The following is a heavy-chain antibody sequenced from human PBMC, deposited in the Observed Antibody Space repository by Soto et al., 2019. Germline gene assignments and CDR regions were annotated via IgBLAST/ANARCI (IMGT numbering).Heavy chain of an antibody. CDR2: ISGSGGST. CDR1: GFTFSSYA. J-gene: IGHJ4*02. CDR3: AKDRIVGAAYYFDY. D-gene: IGHD1-26*01. Sequence: TGGSLRLSCAASGFTFSSYAMSWVRQAPGKGLEWVSAISGSGGSTYYADSVKGRFTISRDNSKNPLYLQMNSLRAEDTAVYSCAKDRIVGAAYYFDYWGKGPLVTV. V-gene: IGHV3-23*01.